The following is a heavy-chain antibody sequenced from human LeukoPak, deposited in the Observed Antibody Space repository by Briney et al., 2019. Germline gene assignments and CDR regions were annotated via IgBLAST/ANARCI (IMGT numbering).Heavy chain of an antibody. CDR2: IYYSGST. V-gene: IGHV4-59*01. J-gene: IGHJ4*02. CDR1: GVSISSYY. D-gene: IGHD2-2*01. CDR3: ARVISVRYCSSASCYPDS. Sequence: SETLSLTCAVSGVSISSYYWSWIRQPPGKGLEWIGYIYYSGSTNYNPSLKSRVTISVDTSKNQFSLKLSSVTAADTAVYYCARVISVRYCSSASCYPDSWGQGTLVTVSS.